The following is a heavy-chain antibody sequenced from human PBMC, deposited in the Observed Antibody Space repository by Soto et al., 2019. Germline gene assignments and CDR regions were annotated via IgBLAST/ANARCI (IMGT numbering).Heavy chain of an antibody. CDR1: GGSISSGGYY. D-gene: IGHD2-21*02. Sequence: QVQLQESGPGLVKPSQTLSLTCTVSGGSISSGGYYWSWIRQHPGKGLEWIGYIYYSGSTYYNPSLKSRVTRSVDTSKNQFSLKLSSVTAADTAVYYCARLWAYCGGDCPRQYYYYYYGMDVWGQGTTVTVSS. CDR2: IYYSGST. J-gene: IGHJ6*02. V-gene: IGHV4-31*03. CDR3: ARLWAYCGGDCPRQYYYYYYGMDV.